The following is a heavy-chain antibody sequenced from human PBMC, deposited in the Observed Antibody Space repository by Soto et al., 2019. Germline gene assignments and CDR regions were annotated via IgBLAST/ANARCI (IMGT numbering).Heavy chain of an antibody. J-gene: IGHJ6*02. CDR2: INPSGGST. D-gene: IGHD1-26*01. CDR3: ARDRIVGATTDYYYYGMDV. V-gene: IGHV1-46*01. CDR1: GYTFTSYY. Sequence: QVQLVQSGAEVKKPGASVKVSCKASGYTFTSYYMHWVRQAPGQGLEWMGIINPSGGSTSYAQKFQGRVTMTRDTSTSTVYMELSSLRSEHTAVYYCARDRIVGATTDYYYYGMDVWGQGTTVTVSS.